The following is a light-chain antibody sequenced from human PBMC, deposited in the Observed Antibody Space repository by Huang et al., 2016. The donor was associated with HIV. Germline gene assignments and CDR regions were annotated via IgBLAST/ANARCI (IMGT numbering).Light chain of an antibody. CDR2: STS. Sequence: DIQMTQSPSSLSAFVGDTVTITCRASQGISNSVAWYQQKPGKAPKLLLYSTSRLESVVPSRFRGGGSGTDDTLTINSLQPDDFATYYCQQYYTSPTFGQGSKVEIK. J-gene: IGKJ1*01. CDR3: QQYYTSPT. V-gene: IGKV1-NL1*01. CDR1: QGISNS.